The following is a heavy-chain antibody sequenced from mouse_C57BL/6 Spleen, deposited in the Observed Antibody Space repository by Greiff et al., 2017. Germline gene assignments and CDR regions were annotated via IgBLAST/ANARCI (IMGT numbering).Heavy chain of an antibody. Sequence: EVKLLESGPGLVKPSQSLSLTCSVTGYSITSGYYWNWIRQFPGNKLEWMGYISYDGSNNYNPSLKNRISITRDTSKNQFFLKLNSVTTEDTATYYCAREDSQRYYYAMDYWGQGTSVTVSS. CDR3: AREDSQRYYYAMDY. CDR1: GYSITSGYY. CDR2: ISYDGSN. J-gene: IGHJ4*01. V-gene: IGHV3-6*01.